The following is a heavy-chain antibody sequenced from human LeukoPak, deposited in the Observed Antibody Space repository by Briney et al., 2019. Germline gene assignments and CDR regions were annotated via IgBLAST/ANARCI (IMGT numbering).Heavy chain of an antibody. CDR2: IIPIFGTA. CDR1: GGTFSSYA. Sequence: SVKVSCKASGGTFSSYAISWVRQAPGQGLEWMGGIIPIFGTANYAQKFQGRVTITADESTSTAYMELSSLRSEDTAVYYCARQTSVKYGSGSSPFDYWGQGTLVTVSS. D-gene: IGHD3-10*01. J-gene: IGHJ4*02. V-gene: IGHV1-69*13. CDR3: ARQTSVKYGSGSSPFDY.